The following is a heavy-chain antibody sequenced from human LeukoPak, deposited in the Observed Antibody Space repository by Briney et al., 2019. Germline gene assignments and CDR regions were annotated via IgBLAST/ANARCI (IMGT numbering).Heavy chain of an antibody. J-gene: IGHJ3*02. CDR2: IIPIFGTA. CDR1: GGTFSSYA. V-gene: IGHV1-69*05. Sequence: SVKVSCKASGGTFSSYAISWVRQAPGQGLEWMGGIIPIFGTANYAQKFQGRVTITTDESTRTAYMELSSLRSEDTGVYYCARSPYDSSGYYPLFYAFDIWGQGTMVTVSS. D-gene: IGHD3-22*01. CDR3: ARSPYDSSGYYPLFYAFDI.